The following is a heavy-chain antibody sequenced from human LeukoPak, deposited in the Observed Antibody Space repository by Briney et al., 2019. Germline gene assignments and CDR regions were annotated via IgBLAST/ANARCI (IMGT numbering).Heavy chain of an antibody. CDR3: AKETNQAVAGALDY. J-gene: IGHJ4*02. D-gene: IGHD6-19*01. CDR1: GFTSSSYA. V-gene: IGHV3-23*01. Sequence: GGSLRLSCAASGFTSSSYAMSWVRQAAGKGLEWVSAISGSGGSTYYADSVKGRFTISRDNSKNTLYLQMNSLRAEDTAVYYCAKETNQAVAGALDYWGQGTLVTVSS. CDR2: ISGSGGST.